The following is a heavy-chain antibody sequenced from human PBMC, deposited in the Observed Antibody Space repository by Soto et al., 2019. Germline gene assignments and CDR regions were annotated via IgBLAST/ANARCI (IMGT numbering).Heavy chain of an antibody. V-gene: IGHV4-59*08. D-gene: IGHD6-19*01. Sequence: PSETLSLTCTVSGDSISSYYWSWIRQPPGKGLEWIGYIHYSGSTNYNPSLKSRVTISVDTSKNQFSLRLSSVTAADTAVYYCARQVVEGTVAGTGSFHSWRQATLVTVS. CDR1: GDSISSYY. CDR3: ARQVVEGTVAGTGSFHS. J-gene: IGHJ4*02. CDR2: IHYSGST.